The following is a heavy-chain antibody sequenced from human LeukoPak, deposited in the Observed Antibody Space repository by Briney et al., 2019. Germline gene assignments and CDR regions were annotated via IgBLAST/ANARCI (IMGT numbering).Heavy chain of an antibody. J-gene: IGHJ4*02. CDR3: ARETRPWGYFDY. D-gene: IGHD7-27*01. Sequence: GGSLRLSCAASGFTFSSYAMSWVRQAPGKGLEWVSAISGSGGSTYYADSVKGRFTISRDNSKNTLYLQMNSLRAEGTAVYYCARETRPWGYFDYWGQGTLVTVSS. CDR1: GFTFSSYA. V-gene: IGHV3-23*01. CDR2: ISGSGGST.